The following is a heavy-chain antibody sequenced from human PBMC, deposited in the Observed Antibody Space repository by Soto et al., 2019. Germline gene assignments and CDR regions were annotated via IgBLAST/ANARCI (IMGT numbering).Heavy chain of an antibody. CDR1: GFTFSSYG. Sequence: QVQLVESGGGVVQPGRSLRLSCAASGFTFSSYGMHWVRQAPGKELEWVAVISYDGSNKYYADSVKGRFTISRDNSKNTLYLQMNSLRAEDTDVYYCAKVGVESTISYFDYWGQGTLVTVSS. J-gene: IGHJ4*02. CDR3: AKVGVESTISYFDY. D-gene: IGHD2-21*02. CDR2: ISYDGSNK. V-gene: IGHV3-30*18.